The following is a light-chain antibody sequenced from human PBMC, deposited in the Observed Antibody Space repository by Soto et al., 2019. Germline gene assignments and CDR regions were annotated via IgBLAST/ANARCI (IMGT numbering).Light chain of an antibody. CDR2: AAS. J-gene: IGKJ4*02. CDR1: QGITSY. V-gene: IGKV1-9*01. Sequence: DIQLTQSPSFLYASVGDRVTITCRASQGITSYLAWYQQRPGKAPKLLIYAASTLQTGVPSRFSGSGSGTEFTRTLSSLQPEDFSTYYCRQFSSYPPTFGGGTPWESK. CDR3: RQFSSYPPT.